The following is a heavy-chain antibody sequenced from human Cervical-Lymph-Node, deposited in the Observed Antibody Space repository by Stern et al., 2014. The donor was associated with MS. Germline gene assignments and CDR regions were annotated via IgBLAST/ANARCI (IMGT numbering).Heavy chain of an antibody. J-gene: IGHJ5*01. D-gene: IGHD3-10*01. CDR2: IITCNGDT. CDR3: TSLSGPLDS. Sequence: QVQLVQSGAEVKKPGASVKVSCKASGHTFAVHWVRQAPGHRLEWMRMIITCNGDTNYPQKCQGRVTITRDTFASTAYMELRSLRSEDTAVYYCTSLSGPLDSWGQGTLVTVSS. V-gene: IGHV1-3*04. CDR1: GHTFA.